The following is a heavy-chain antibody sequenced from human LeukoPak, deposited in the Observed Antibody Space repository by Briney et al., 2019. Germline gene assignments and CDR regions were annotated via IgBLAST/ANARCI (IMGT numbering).Heavy chain of an antibody. Sequence: ASVKVSCKASGYTFTSYGISWVRQAPGHGLEWMGIINPSGDNTSYAQKFQGRVTMTRDTSTSTVYMDLSSLRSEDTAVYYCARSGSYRGYFDYWGQGTLVTVSS. CDR3: ARSGSYRGYFDY. CDR2: INPSGDNT. V-gene: IGHV1-46*01. D-gene: IGHD1-26*01. CDR1: GYTFTSYG. J-gene: IGHJ4*02.